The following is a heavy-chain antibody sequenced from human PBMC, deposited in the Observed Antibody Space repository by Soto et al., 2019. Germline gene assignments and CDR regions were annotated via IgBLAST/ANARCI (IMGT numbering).Heavy chain of an antibody. Sequence: KQSQTLSLTCAISGDSVSSNSAAWNWIRQSPSRGLEWLGRTYYRSKWYNDYAVSVKSRITINPDTSKNQFSLQLNSVTPEDTAVYSCARGPSNNWGWNFDYWGQGTLVTVSS. D-gene: IGHD7-27*01. V-gene: IGHV6-1*01. J-gene: IGHJ4*02. CDR2: TYYRSKWYN. CDR3: ARGPSNNWGWNFDY. CDR1: GDSVSSNSAA.